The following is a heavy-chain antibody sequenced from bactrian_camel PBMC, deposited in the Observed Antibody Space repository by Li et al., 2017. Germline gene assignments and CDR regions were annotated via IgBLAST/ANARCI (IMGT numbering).Heavy chain of an antibody. J-gene: IGHJ6*01. CDR1: GFTFSINA. D-gene: IGHD4*01. Sequence: DVQLVESGGGLVQPGGSLRLSCAASGFTFSINAMSWARQAPGKELEWVSGINSGGGSTYYADSVKGRFTISQDNAKSTVYLLMNNLKPEDTAMYYCAADLRFCSLTMRRRDFSYWGQGTQVTVS. V-gene: IGHV3S40*01. CDR3: AADLRFCSLTMRRRDFSY. CDR2: INSGGGST.